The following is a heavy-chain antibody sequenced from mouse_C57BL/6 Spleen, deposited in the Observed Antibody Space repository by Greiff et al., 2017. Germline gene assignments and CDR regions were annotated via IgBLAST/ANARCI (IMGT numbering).Heavy chain of an antibody. CDR3: ARGDCSGFFCC. CDR1: GYTFTGYW. D-gene: IGHD3-3*01. V-gene: IGHV1-9*01. CDR2: IFPGSGST. Sequence: VQLQQSGAELMKPGASVKLSCKASGYTFTGYWIEWVKQRPGHGLEWIGEIFPGSGSTNYNEKFKGKATFTEDTSSNTAYMQLSSLTTEDSAIYCCARGDCSGFFCCWGQGTTLTVSS. J-gene: IGHJ2*01.